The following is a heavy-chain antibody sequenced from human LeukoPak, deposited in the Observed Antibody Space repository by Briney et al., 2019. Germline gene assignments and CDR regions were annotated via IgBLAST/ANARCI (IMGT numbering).Heavy chain of an antibody. CDR2: ISYDGSNK. CDR3: AFRSDWPHCSYMDV. D-gene: IGHD2-21*01. CDR1: GITFSSYA. J-gene: IGHJ6*03. Sequence: PGGSLRLSCAASGITFSSYAMHWVRQAPGKGLEWVAVISYDGSNKYYADSVKGRFTISRDNSKNTLCLQMNSLRAEDTAVYYCAFRSDWPHCSYMDVWGKGTTVTVSS. V-gene: IGHV3-30*04.